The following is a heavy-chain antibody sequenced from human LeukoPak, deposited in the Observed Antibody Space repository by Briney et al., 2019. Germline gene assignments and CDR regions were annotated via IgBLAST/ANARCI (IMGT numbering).Heavy chain of an antibody. CDR2: ISAYNGNT. CDR1: GYTFTSYG. Sequence: ASVKVSCKAAGYTFTSYGISRVRQAPGQGLEWMGWISAYNGNTNYAQKLQGRVTMTTDTSTSTAYMELRSLRSDDTAVYYCARDTRPYYYDSSGYFDYWGQGTLVTVSS. CDR3: ARDTRPYYYDSSGYFDY. J-gene: IGHJ4*02. V-gene: IGHV1-18*01. D-gene: IGHD3-22*01.